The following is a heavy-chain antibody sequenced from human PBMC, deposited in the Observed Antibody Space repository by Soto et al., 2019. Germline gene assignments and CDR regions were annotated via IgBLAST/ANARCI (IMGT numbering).Heavy chain of an antibody. CDR1: GGSISSSSYY. J-gene: IGHJ6*02. D-gene: IGHD2-21*02. CDR2: IYYSGST. Sequence: SETLSLTCTVSGGSISSSSYYWGWIRQPPGKGLEWIGSIYYSGSTYYNPSLKSRVTISVDTSKNQFSLKLSSVTAADTAVYSCAPFPATAHYYYSGMDVWAQGTLVTVPS. CDR3: APFPATAHYYYSGMDV. V-gene: IGHV4-39*01.